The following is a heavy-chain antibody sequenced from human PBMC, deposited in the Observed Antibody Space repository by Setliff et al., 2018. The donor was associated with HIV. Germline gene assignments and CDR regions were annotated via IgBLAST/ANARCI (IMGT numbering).Heavy chain of an antibody. V-gene: IGHV2-5*02. Sequence: GSGPTLVNPTQTLTLTCTFSGFSLSTSGAAVGWIRQPPGKALEWLAILYWDDDKRYTPSLNSRLTITKGTSKNQVVLTMTNVDPVDTATYFCARRAGSSWFRFYFDYWGQGALVTVPQ. CDR1: GFSLSTSGAA. CDR3: ARRAGSSWFRFYFDY. J-gene: IGHJ4*02. CDR2: LYWDDDK. D-gene: IGHD6-13*01.